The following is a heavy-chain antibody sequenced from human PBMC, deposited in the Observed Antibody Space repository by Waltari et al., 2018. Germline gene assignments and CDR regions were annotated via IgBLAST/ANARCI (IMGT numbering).Heavy chain of an antibody. CDR2: IIPMFDTV. V-gene: IGHV1-69*01. Sequence: QVQLVQSGAEVKKPGSSVKVSCKASGGTLSNYAINWVRQTPGQGLEWMGGIIPMFDTVNYAQEFQGRVTFTADESPSTAYMELSIMKSEDTAVYYCARDHSLAVAGTGGNWFDPWGQGTLVTVSS. CDR1: GGTLSNYA. D-gene: IGHD6-19*01. J-gene: IGHJ5*02. CDR3: ARDHSLAVAGTGGNWFDP.